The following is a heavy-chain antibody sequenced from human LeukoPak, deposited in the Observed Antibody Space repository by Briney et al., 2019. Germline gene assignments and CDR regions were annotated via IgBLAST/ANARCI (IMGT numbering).Heavy chain of an antibody. CDR2: VYYSGST. Sequence: PSQTLSLTCTVSGASIYSGGDYWSWLRQPPGKGLEWIGYVYYSGSTHCNPSLKSRVTMSVDTSKNQFSLQLSYVTAADTAVYYCARDPIAAAEPIDFWGQGILVTVSS. D-gene: IGHD6-13*01. V-gene: IGHV4-30-4*01. CDR3: ARDPIAAAEPIDF. CDR1: GASIYSGGDY. J-gene: IGHJ4*02.